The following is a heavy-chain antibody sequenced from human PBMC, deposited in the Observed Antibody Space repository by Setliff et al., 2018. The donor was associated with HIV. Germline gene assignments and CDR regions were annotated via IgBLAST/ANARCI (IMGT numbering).Heavy chain of an antibody. CDR1: SDSISS. CDR3: VRHVDSDTSGHPDWFDP. J-gene: IGHJ5*02. D-gene: IGHD3-22*01. V-gene: IGHV4-34*01. CDR2: IHHSGEI. Sequence: SETLSLTCAVSSDSISSDRQSPGKGLEWIGKIHHSGEIRYNPSLKSRVTISVDTSKNQFSLNLNSVTAADTAVYYCVRHVDSDTSGHPDWFDPWGQGTLVTVSS.